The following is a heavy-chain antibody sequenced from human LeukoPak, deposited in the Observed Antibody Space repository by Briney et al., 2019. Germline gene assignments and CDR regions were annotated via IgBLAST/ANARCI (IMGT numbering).Heavy chain of an antibody. D-gene: IGHD6-19*01. J-gene: IGHJ4*02. CDR3: ARTFCSSPWSSGCLGDFDY. V-gene: IGHV1-69*05. Sequence: SVKVSCKASGGTFSSYAISWVRQAPGQGLERMGRIIPIFGTANYAQKFQGRVTITTDESTSTAYMELSSLRSEDTAVYYCARTFCSSPWSSGCLGDFDYWGQGTLVTVSS. CDR1: GGTFSSYA. CDR2: IIPIFGTA.